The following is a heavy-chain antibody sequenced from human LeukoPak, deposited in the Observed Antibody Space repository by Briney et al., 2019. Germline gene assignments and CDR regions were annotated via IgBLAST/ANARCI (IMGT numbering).Heavy chain of an antibody. CDR1: GYTFTSYY. J-gene: IGHJ6*03. CDR3: ARRSSSWYPPVGYYYYMDV. D-gene: IGHD6-13*01. Sequence: AASVKVSCKASGYTFTSYYMHWMRQAPGQGLEWMGIINPSGGSTGYAQKFQGRVTITRNTSISTAYMELSSLRSEDTAVYYCARRSSSWYPPVGYYYYMDVWGKGTTVTVSS. CDR2: INPSGGST. V-gene: IGHV1-46*01.